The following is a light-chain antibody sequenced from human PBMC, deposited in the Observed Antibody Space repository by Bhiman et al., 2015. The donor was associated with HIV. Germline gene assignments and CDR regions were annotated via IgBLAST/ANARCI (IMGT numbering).Light chain of an antibody. CDR2: EVT. CDR3: CSYAGSSTYV. Sequence: QSALTQPASVSGSPGQSISISCTGTTSDVGNTNYVSWYQQHPGKAPKLMIYEVTKRPSGVSNRFSGSKSGNTASLTISGLQAEDEADYYCCSYAGSSTYVFGTGTRVTVL. V-gene: IGLV2-23*02. CDR1: TSDVGNTNY. J-gene: IGLJ1*01.